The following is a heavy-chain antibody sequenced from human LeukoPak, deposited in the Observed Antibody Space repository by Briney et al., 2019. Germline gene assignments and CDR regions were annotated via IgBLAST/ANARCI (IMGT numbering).Heavy chain of an antibody. CDR1: GGTFSSYA. J-gene: IGHJ4*02. CDR2: IIPIFGTA. V-gene: IGHV1-69*05. CDR3: ARVGAHDGGY. D-gene: IGHD3-10*01. Sequence: ASVKVSCKASGGTFSSYAISWVRQAPGQGLEWMGGIIPIFGTANYAQKFQGRVTITTDESTSTAYMELSSLRSEDTAIYYCARVGAHDGGYWGQGTLVTVSS.